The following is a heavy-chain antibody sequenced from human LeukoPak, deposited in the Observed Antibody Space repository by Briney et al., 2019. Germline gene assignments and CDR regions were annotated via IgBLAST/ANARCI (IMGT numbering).Heavy chain of an antibody. D-gene: IGHD3-9*01. CDR2: ISSSGSKI. Sequence: GGSLRLSCEASGFIFRNYYMNWIRQTPGKGLEWVSYISSSGSKIYYADSVKGRFTIPRDNAKNSLYLQMNSLRAEDTAVYYCAGDNGDILDSEVDYWGQGTLVTVSS. CDR1: GFIFRNYY. V-gene: IGHV3-11*04. J-gene: IGHJ4*02. CDR3: AGDNGDILDSEVDY.